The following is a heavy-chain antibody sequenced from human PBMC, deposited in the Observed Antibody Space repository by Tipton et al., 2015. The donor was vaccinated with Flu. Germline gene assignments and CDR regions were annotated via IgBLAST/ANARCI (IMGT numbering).Heavy chain of an antibody. Sequence: LRLSCTVSGGSISSYYWSWIRQPPGKGLEWIGYIYYSGSTNYNPSLKSRVTISVDTSKNQFSLKLSSVTAADTAVYYCARVSSSSGGSQDWYFDLWGRGTLVTVSS. CDR2: IYYSGST. CDR1: GGSISSYY. V-gene: IGHV4-59*01. D-gene: IGHD6-13*01. J-gene: IGHJ2*01. CDR3: ARVSSSSGGSQDWYFDL.